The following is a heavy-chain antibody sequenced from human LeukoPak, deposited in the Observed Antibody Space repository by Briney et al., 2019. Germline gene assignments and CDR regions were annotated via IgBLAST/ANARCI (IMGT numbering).Heavy chain of an antibody. CDR1: GGSISSGGYY. CDR3: ARGIEGFGEALFDY. CDR2: IYYSGST. Sequence: SETLSLTCTVSGGSISSGGYYWSWIRQHPGKGLEWIGYIYYSGSTYYNPSLKSRVTMSVDTSKNQFTLKLSSVTAADTAVYYCARGIEGFGEALFDYWGQGTLVTVSS. V-gene: IGHV4-31*03. D-gene: IGHD3-10*01. J-gene: IGHJ4*02.